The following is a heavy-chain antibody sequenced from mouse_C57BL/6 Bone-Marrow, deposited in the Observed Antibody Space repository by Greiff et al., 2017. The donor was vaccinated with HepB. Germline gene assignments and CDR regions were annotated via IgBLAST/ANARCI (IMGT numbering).Heavy chain of an antibody. CDR2: IYPRSGNT. V-gene: IGHV1-81*01. CDR1: GYTFTSYG. D-gene: IGHD1-1*01. J-gene: IGHJ2*01. CDR3: ARGDYYGSSYGYFDY. Sequence: VQLQESGAELARPGASVKLSCKASGYTFTSYGISWVKQRTGQGLEWIGEIYPRSGNTYYNEKFKGKATLTADKSSRTAYMGLRSLTSEDSAVYFCARGDYYGSSYGYFDYWGQGTTLTVSS.